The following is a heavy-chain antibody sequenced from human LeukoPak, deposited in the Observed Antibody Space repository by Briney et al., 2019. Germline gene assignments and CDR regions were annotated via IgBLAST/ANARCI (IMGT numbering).Heavy chain of an antibody. CDR3: ARDMEGLAGDGFDY. CDR1: GFTFSSYS. Sequence: GGSLRLSCAASGFTFSSYSMNWVRQAPGKGLEWVSYISSSSSTIYYADSVKGRFTISRDNAKNSLYLQMNSLRAEDTAVYYCARDMEGLAGDGFDYWGQGTLVTVSS. D-gene: IGHD6-19*01. V-gene: IGHV3-48*01. J-gene: IGHJ4*02. CDR2: ISSSSSTI.